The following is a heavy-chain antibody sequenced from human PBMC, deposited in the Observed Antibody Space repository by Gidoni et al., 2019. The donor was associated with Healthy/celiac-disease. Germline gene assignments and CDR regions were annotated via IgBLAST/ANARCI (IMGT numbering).Heavy chain of an antibody. CDR3: ARIKYDSSGYCPWDY. Sequence: QVQLQQWGAGLLKPSETLSLTCAVYGGSFSGYYWSWIRQPPGKGLEWIGEINHSGSTNYNPSLKSRVTISVDTSKNQFSLKLSSVTAADTAVYYCARIKYDSSGYCPWDYWGQGTLVTVSS. D-gene: IGHD3-22*01. J-gene: IGHJ4*02. CDR2: INHSGST. V-gene: IGHV4-34*01. CDR1: GGSFSGYY.